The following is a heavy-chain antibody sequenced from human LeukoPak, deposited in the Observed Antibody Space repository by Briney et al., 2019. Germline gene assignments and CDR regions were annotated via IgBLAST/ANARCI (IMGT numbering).Heavy chain of an antibody. CDR1: GFTFSSYA. CDR2: ISYDGSNK. V-gene: IGHV3-30-3*02. CDR3: AKIRAVAGPCFDY. D-gene: IGHD6-19*01. Sequence: PGRSLRLSCAASGFTFSSYAMHWVRQAPGKGLEWVAVISYDGSNKYYADSVKGRFTISRDNSKNTLYLQMNSLRAEDTAVYYCAKIRAVAGPCFDYWGQGTLVTVSS. J-gene: IGHJ4*02.